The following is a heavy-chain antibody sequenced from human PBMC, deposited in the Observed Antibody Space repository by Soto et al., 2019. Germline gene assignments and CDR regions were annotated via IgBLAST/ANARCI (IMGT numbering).Heavy chain of an antibody. Sequence: SETLSLTCSVSGGSISSSTYYWAWIRQPPGKGLEWVGSIYYSGNTYYNPSLKSRVNMYVDTSNNQFSLRLNSVTAADTAVYYCASQLPRLYCSSTNCYSGVRYFDYWGQGALVT. CDR3: ASQLPRLYCSSTNCYSGVRYFDY. J-gene: IGHJ4*02. CDR2: IYYSGNT. V-gene: IGHV4-39*01. CDR1: GGSISSSTYY. D-gene: IGHD2-2*02.